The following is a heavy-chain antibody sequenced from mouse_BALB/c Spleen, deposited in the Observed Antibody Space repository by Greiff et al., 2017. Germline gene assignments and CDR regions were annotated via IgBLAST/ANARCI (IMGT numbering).Heavy chain of an antibody. CDR3: ARSVYYGSSYFDY. J-gene: IGHJ2*01. CDR2: ISSGSSTI. D-gene: IGHD1-1*01. CDR1: GFTFSSFG. V-gene: IGHV5-17*02. Sequence: EVHLVESGGGLVKPGGSRKLSCAASGFTFSSFGMHWVRQAPEKGLEWVAYISSGSSTIYYADTVKGRFTISRDNPKNTLFLQMTSLRSEDTAMYYCARSVYYGSSYFDYWGQGTTLTVSS.